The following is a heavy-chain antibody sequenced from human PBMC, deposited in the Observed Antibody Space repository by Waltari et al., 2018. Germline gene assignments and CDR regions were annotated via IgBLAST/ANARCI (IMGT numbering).Heavy chain of an antibody. CDR3: ARIDYYDSSGPVPPRD. D-gene: IGHD3-22*01. J-gene: IGHJ4*02. V-gene: IGHV3-53*01. Sequence: EVQLVESGGGLIQPGGSLRLSCAASGFTVSSNYMSWFRQPPGKGLEWVSVIYSGGSTYYADSVKGRFTISRDNSKNTLYLQTNSLRAEDTAVYYCARIDYYDSSGPVPPRDWGQGTLVTVSS. CDR1: GFTVSSNY. CDR2: IYSGGST.